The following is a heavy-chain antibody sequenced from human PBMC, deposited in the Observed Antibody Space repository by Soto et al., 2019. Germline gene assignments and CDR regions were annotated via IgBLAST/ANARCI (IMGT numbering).Heavy chain of an antibody. CDR2: IYYSGST. J-gene: IGHJ3*02. CDR3: ARESPDSRAFDI. V-gene: IGHV4-59*01. Sequence: SETLSLTCTVSGGSISSYYWSWIRQPPGKGLEWFGYIYYSGSTNYNPSLKSRVTISVDTSKNQFSLKLSSVTAADTAVYYCARESPDSRAFDIWGQGTMVTVSS. CDR1: GGSISSYY. D-gene: IGHD5-18*01.